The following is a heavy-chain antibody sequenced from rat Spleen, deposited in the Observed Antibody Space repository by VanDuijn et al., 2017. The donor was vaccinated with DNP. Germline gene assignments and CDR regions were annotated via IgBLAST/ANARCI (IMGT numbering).Heavy chain of an antibody. J-gene: IGHJ1*01. Sequence: EVQLVESGGGLVQPGRSLKLSCAASGFTFSDYYMAWVRQAPTKGLEWVASIIYAGTNTYYGDSVKGRLTISRDNSKATLYLQMDSLRSEDTATYYWARGSGTYYWYFDFWGPGTMVTVSS. CDR2: IIYAGTNT. V-gene: IGHV5-22*01. CDR1: GFTFSDYY. D-gene: IGHD5-1*01. CDR3: ARGSGTYYWYFDF.